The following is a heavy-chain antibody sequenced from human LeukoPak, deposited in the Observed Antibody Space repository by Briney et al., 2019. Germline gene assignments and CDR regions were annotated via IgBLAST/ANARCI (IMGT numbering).Heavy chain of an antibody. V-gene: IGHV3-64D*06. CDR1: GFTFSSYA. J-gene: IGHJ4*02. CDR3: LKDRLGTGDY. CDR2: ITSNGDTT. D-gene: IGHD7-27*01. Sequence: GGSLRLSCSASGFTFSSYAMHWVRQAPGKGLEYVSSITSNGDTTYYTDSVKGRFTTSRDNSKNTLYLQMSSLRAEDTAVYYCLKDRLGTGDYWGQGTLVSVSS.